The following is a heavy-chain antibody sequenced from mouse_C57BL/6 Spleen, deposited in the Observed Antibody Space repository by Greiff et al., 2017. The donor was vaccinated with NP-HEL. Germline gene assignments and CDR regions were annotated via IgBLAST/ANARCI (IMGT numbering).Heavy chain of an antibody. V-gene: IGHV1-64*01. D-gene: IGHD2-1*01. CDR1: GYTFTSYW. CDR3: ARPYGNSYYFDY. J-gene: IGHJ2*01. CDR2: IHPNSGST. Sequence: QVQLQQPGAELVKPGASVKLSCKASGYTFTSYWMHWVKQRPGQGLEWIGMIHPNSGSTNYNEKFKSKATLTVDKSSSTAYMQLSSLTSEDSAVYYCARPYGNSYYFDYWGQGTTLTVSS.